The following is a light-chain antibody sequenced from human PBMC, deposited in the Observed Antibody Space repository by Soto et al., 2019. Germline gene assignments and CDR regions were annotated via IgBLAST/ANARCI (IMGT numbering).Light chain of an antibody. V-gene: IGKV3-15*01. Sequence: EIVMTQSPATLSASPGKRATLSFRASQSVRSNLAWYQQKPGQAPRLLIYGASTRATGIPARFSGSGSGTEFTLTISSLQPDDFATYYCQQYNTYSTFGQGTRLEIK. J-gene: IGKJ5*01. CDR1: QSVRSN. CDR2: GAS. CDR3: QQYNTYST.